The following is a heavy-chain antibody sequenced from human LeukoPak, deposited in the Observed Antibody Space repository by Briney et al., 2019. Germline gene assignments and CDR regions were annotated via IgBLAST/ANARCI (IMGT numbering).Heavy chain of an antibody. CDR1: GYTFTRYA. CDR2: ICVYNGNT. CDR3: ARRKTGENLITIFGVVTSDAFDI. J-gene: IGHJ3*02. D-gene: IGHD3-3*01. V-gene: IGHV1-18*01. Sequence: ASAKVSCKASGYTFTRYAISWVRQAPGQGAEWMGWICVYNGNTNYAQKLQGRVTMTTDTSTSTAYMELRSLRSDDTAVYYFARRKTGENLITIFGVVTSDAFDIWGQGTMVTVSS.